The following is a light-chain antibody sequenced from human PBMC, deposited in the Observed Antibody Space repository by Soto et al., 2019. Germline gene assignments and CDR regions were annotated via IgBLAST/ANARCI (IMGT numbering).Light chain of an antibody. CDR1: QSVSDS. Sequence: VRTQSPATLSVSPGERATFSCRASQSVSDSLAWYQHKPGQAPRVLIYGASSRATGIPDRFSGSGSGTDFTLTISRLENEDFALYYCQQYVSLTVTFGQGTRLEIK. CDR2: GAS. CDR3: QQYVSLTVT. V-gene: IGKV3-20*01. J-gene: IGKJ5*01.